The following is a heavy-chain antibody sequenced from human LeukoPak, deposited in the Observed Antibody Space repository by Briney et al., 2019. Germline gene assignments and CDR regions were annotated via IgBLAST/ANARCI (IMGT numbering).Heavy chain of an antibody. CDR3: ATDYGSGSYTFDY. D-gene: IGHD3-10*01. CDR2: IIPIFGTA. Sequence: SVKVSCKASGGTFSSYAISWVRQAPGQGLEWMGGIIPIFGTANYAQKFQGRVTITADESTSTAYMELSSLRSEDTAVYYCATDYGSGSYTFDYWGQGTLVTVSS. J-gene: IGHJ4*02. CDR1: GGTFSSYA. V-gene: IGHV1-69*13.